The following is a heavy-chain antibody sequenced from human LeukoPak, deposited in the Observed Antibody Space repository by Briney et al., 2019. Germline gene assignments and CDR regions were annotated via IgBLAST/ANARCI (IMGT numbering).Heavy chain of an antibody. D-gene: IGHD3-22*01. CDR1: GFTFSSYA. V-gene: IGHV3-23*01. Sequence: GGSLRLSCAASGFTFSSYAMSWVRQAPGKGLEWVSAISGIGGSTYYADSVKGRFTISRDNSKNTLYLQMNSLRAEDTAVYYCAKGMGITMIVVVIYPFDYWGQGTLVTVSS. J-gene: IGHJ4*02. CDR3: AKGMGITMIVVVIYPFDY. CDR2: ISGIGGST.